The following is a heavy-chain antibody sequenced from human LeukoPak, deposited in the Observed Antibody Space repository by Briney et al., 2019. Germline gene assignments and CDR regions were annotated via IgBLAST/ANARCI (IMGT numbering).Heavy chain of an antibody. CDR1: GFIFSNYI. CDR3: ARSYEGSGFSD. J-gene: IGHJ4*02. CDR2: ITNSSRYT. Sequence: PGGSLRLSCAASGFIFSNYIMNWVRQAPGKGLEWVSSITNSSRYTYYADSVRGRFTISRDNAKNSLYLQMNSLRAEDTAVYYCARSYEGSGFSDWGQGTLFTVSS. D-gene: IGHD3-3*01. V-gene: IGHV3-21*01.